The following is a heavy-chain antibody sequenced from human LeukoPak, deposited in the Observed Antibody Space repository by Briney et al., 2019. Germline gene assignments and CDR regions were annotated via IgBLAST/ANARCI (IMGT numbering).Heavy chain of an antibody. CDR3: ARDPHPYYDILTGYLHWFDP. CDR1: GYTFTGYY. D-gene: IGHD3-9*01. V-gene: IGHV1-2*02. Sequence: ASVKVSCKASGYTFTGYYMHWVRQAPGQGLEWMGWINPNSGGTNYAQKFQGRVTMTRDTSISTAYMELSRLRSDDTAVYYCARDPHPYYDILTGYLHWFDPWGQGTLVTVSS. CDR2: INPNSGGT. J-gene: IGHJ5*02.